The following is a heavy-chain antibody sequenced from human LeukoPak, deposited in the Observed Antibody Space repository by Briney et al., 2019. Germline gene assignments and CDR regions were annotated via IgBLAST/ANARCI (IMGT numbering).Heavy chain of an antibody. CDR2: SIPIFSRA. D-gene: IGHD3-22*01. J-gene: IGHJ3*02. CDR1: GTTFGFSA. V-gene: IGHV1-69*13. CDR3: ARVGPPRRDHYYPSSGDYLPIFEI. Sequence: SVKVSCMVSGTTFGFSAISWVRQAPGQGLEWMGGSIPIFSRADYAQRFQDRITITWDESTGTDYMELRSLTFDDTAVYYCARVGPPRRDHYYPSSGDYLPIFEIWGHGTMVTVSS.